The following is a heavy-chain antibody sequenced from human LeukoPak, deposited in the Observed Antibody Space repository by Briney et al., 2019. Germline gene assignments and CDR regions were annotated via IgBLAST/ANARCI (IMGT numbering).Heavy chain of an antibody. CDR1: GFTFSSYE. Sequence: GGSLRLSCAASGFTFSSYEMNWVRQAPGKGLEWVSYISSSGSTIYYADSVKGRFTISRDNAKNSLYLQMNSLRAEDTAVYYCARENAYYDILTGYYKPDYYGMDVWGQGTTVTVSS. V-gene: IGHV3-48*03. CDR3: ARENAYYDILTGYYKPDYYGMDV. D-gene: IGHD3-9*01. J-gene: IGHJ6*02. CDR2: ISSSGSTI.